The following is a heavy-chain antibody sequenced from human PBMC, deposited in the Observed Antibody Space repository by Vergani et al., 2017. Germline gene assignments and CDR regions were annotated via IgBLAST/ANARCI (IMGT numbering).Heavy chain of an antibody. J-gene: IGHJ3*02. Sequence: EVQLVESGGGLVQPGRSLRLSCAASGFTFDDYAMHWVRQAPGQGLEWVSGISWNSGSIGYADSVKGRFTISRDNAKNSLYLQMNSLRAEDTALYYCARARGASPRITIFGEVSDKGGAFDIWGQGTMVTVSS. D-gene: IGHD3-3*01. V-gene: IGHV3-9*01. CDR2: ISWNSGSI. CDR3: ARARGASPRITIFGEVSDKGGAFDI. CDR1: GFTFDDYA.